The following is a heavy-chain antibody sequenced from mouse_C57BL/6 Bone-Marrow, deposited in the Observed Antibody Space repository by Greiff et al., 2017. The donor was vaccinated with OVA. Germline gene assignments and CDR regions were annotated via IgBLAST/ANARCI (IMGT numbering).Heavy chain of an antibody. J-gene: IGHJ1*03. CDR3: VRHDVYWYFDV. Sequence: QLVESGGGLVQPKGSLKLSCAASGFSFNTYAMNWVRQAPGKGLEWVARIRSKSNNYATYYADSVKDRFTISRDDSESMLYLQMNNLKTEDTAMYYCVRHDVYWYFDVWGTGTTVTVAS. CDR2: IRSKSNNYAT. CDR1: GFSFNTYA. V-gene: IGHV10-1*01. D-gene: IGHD2-3*01.